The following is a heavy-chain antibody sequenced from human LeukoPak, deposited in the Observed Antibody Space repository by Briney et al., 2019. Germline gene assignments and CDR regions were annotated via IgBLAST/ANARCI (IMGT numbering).Heavy chain of an antibody. V-gene: IGHV3-48*01. CDR3: ARAAYSSGPDY. Sequence: GGSLRLSCAASGFTFSSYSMDWVRQAPGKGLEWVSYISPTSSDKFYADSVKGRFTISRDNAKNSLYLQMDSLRAEVTAVYYCARAAYSSGPDYWGQGTLVTVSS. CDR2: ISPTSSDK. D-gene: IGHD6-19*01. J-gene: IGHJ4*02. CDR1: GFTFSSYS.